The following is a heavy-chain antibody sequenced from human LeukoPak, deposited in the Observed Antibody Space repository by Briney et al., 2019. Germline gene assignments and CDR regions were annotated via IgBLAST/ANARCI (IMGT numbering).Heavy chain of an antibody. D-gene: IGHD5-18*01. Sequence: ASVKVSCKASAYTFTGYYIHWVRQAPGQGLEWMGWTNPNSGGTNYAQKFQGRVTMTRDTSISTAYMELSRLRSDDTAVYYCARDWPARGYSYDYYFDYWGQGTLVTVSS. CDR3: ARDWPARGYSYDYYFDY. CDR1: AYTFTGYY. V-gene: IGHV1-2*02. J-gene: IGHJ4*02. CDR2: TNPNSGGT.